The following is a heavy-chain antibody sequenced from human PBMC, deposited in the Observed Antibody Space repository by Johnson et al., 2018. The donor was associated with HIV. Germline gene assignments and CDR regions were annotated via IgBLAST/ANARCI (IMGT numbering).Heavy chain of an antibody. J-gene: IGHJ3*01. CDR2: MSGSGAVT. V-gene: IGHV3-23*04. Sequence: VQLVESGGGLVQPGGSLRLSCAGSGFTFSDHAMGWVRQAPGKGLEWVSSMSGSGAVTYYAYSVKGRFTISRDNSKNRLFLQMNSLRAEDTAVYYCAKDPAVVPPICFDVWGQGTVVTVSS. CDR3: AKDPAVVPPICFDV. CDR1: GFTFSDHA. D-gene: IGHD3-22*01.